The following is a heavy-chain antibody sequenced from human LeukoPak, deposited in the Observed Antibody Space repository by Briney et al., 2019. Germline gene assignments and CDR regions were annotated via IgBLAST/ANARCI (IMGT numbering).Heavy chain of an antibody. CDR3: ARESPTYCYGSGSLRSFDY. CDR1: GGTFSSYA. Sequence: ASVKVSCKASGGTFSSYAISWVRQAPGQGLEWMGRIIPILGIANYAQKFQGRVTITADKSTSTAYMELSSLRSEDTAVYYCARESPTYCYGSGSLRSFDYWGQGTLVTVSS. CDR2: IIPILGIA. J-gene: IGHJ4*02. V-gene: IGHV1-69*04. D-gene: IGHD3-10*01.